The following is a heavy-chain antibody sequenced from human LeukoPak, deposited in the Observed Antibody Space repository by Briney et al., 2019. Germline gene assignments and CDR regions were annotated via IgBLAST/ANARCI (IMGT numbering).Heavy chain of an antibody. V-gene: IGHV1-2*02. CDR1: GYTSTGYY. Sequence: ASVKVSCKASGYTSTGYYMHWVRQAPGQGLEWMGWINPNSGGTNYAQKFQGRVTMTRDTSISTAYMELSRPRSDDTAVYYCARLPGSYFYDTSGQIPEAFDIWGQGTMVTVSS. J-gene: IGHJ3*02. CDR3: ARLPGSYFYDTSGQIPEAFDI. D-gene: IGHD3-22*01. CDR2: INPNSGGT.